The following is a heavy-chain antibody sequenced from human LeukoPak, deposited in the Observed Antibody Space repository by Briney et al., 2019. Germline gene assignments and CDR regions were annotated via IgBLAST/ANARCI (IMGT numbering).Heavy chain of an antibody. J-gene: IGHJ4*02. Sequence: QPGGSLRLSCAASGFTFSSYAMSWVRQAPGKGLEWVSAISGSGGSTYYADSVKGRFTISRDNSKSTLYLQMNSVRAEDTAVYYCAKEDSNYYGSGSYYYDDYWGQGTLVTVSS. CDR2: ISGSGGST. D-gene: IGHD3-10*01. CDR3: AKEDSNYYGSGSYYYDDY. V-gene: IGHV3-23*01. CDR1: GFTFSSYA.